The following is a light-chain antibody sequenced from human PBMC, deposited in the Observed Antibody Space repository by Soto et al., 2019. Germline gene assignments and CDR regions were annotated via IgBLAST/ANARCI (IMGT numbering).Light chain of an antibody. CDR3: PQYGRAPST. V-gene: IGKV3-20*01. CDR2: GAS. J-gene: IGKJ3*01. CDR1: QSVSSNN. Sequence: EIVLTQSPGTLSLSPGERATLSCRASQSVSSNNLAWYQQRPGQAPRVVIYGASTRATGLPERFSGSGSGTQFCITISTLEPEEFAMYYCPQYGRAPSTFGPGTTLDIQ.